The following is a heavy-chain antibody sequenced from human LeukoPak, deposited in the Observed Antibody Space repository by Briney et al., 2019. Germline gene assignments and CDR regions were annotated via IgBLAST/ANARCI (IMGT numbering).Heavy chain of an antibody. V-gene: IGHV3-74*01. D-gene: IGHD1-26*01. CDR1: GFTFNRSW. J-gene: IGHJ4*02. Sequence: KAGGSLRLSCAASGFTFNRSWMHWVRQAPGKGLVWVSRIDDDGSRTNYADSVKGRFTISRDNAKNTLYLQMNSLRGDDTALYSCARALGSSSDYWGQGTLVTVSS. CDR2: IDDDGSRT. CDR3: ARALGSSSDY.